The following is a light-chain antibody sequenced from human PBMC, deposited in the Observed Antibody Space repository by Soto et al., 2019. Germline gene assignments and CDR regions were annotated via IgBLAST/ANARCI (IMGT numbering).Light chain of an antibody. CDR3: QQLKKAPLF. Sequence: IQLTQSPSSLSASIGDRVTITCRASQDISSYLAWYRQKAGKAPELLIEAASTLQSGVPSRFSGSGSGTDFALPISGRQPEDLATYYGQQLKKAPLFFGGGTKVEIK. CDR1: QDISSY. V-gene: IGKV1-9*01. J-gene: IGKJ4*01. CDR2: AAS.